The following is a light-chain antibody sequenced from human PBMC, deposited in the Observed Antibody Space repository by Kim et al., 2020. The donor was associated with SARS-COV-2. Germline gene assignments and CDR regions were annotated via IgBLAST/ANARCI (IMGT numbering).Light chain of an antibody. CDR1: SGHSSYA. J-gene: IGLJ3*02. V-gene: IGLV4-69*02. CDR2: INNDGSH. Sequence: QLVLTQSPSASASLGASVKITCTLTSGHSSYAIAWHQQQPKKGPRFLLKINNDGSHYKGDGIPDRFSGSSSGAEHYLSISSLQSEDEADYYCQTWDTGIRVFGRGTQLTVL. CDR3: QTWDTGIRV.